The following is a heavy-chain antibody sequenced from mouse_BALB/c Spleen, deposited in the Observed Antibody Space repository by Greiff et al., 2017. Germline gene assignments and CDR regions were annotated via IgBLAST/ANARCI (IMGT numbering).Heavy chain of an antibody. J-gene: IGHJ2*01. CDR3: ARENFDY. CDR1: GFTFSSYT. V-gene: IGHV5-12-2*01. CDR2: ISNGGGST. Sequence: EVKLMESGGGLVQPGGSLKLSCAASGFTFSSYTMSWVRQTPEKRLEWVAYISNGGGSTYSPDTVKGRFTISRDNAKNTLYLQMSSLKSEDTAMYYCARENFDYWGQGTTLTVSS.